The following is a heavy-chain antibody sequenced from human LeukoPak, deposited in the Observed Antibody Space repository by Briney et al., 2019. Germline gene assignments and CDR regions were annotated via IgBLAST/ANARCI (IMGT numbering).Heavy chain of an antibody. Sequence: PGGSLRLSCTASAFTFRTYWMSWVRQAPGKGLEWVAMIKPDGSEKYYVVSVKGIFLIYRDNAKNSLYPKMTSLRAEDTAVYYCTRDASGDTNSGPRMDVWGQGTTVTVSS. CDR3: TRDASGDTNSGPRMDV. V-gene: IGHV3-7*05. CDR2: IKPDGSEK. D-gene: IGHD1-26*01. CDR1: AFTFRTYW. J-gene: IGHJ6*02.